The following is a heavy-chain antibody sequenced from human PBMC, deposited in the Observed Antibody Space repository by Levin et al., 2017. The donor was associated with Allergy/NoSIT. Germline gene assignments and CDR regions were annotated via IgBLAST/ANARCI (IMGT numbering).Heavy chain of an antibody. J-gene: IGHJ4*02. Sequence: KISCKASGGTFSSYAISWVRQAPGQGLEWMGGIIPIFGTANYAQKFQGRVTITADESTSTAYMELSSLRSEDTAVYYCAREHGYYYDSSGYYYFDYWGQGTLVTVSS. CDR1: GGTFSSYA. D-gene: IGHD3-22*01. V-gene: IGHV1-69*01. CDR2: IIPIFGTA. CDR3: AREHGYYYDSSGYYYFDY.